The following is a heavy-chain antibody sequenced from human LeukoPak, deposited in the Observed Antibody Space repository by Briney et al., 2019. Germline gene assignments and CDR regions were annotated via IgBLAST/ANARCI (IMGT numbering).Heavy chain of an antibody. D-gene: IGHD3-10*01. J-gene: IGHJ4*02. V-gene: IGHV3-7*01. Sequence: GGSLRLSCAASGFTFRNYWMSWVRQAPGKGLEWVGNIKQEGTEKNYVDTVKGRVTISRDNARNSLYMQMNSLRAEDTAVYYCARDGGGPLDWGQGTLVTVSS. CDR2: IKQEGTEK. CDR3: ARDGGGPLD. CDR1: GFTFRNYW.